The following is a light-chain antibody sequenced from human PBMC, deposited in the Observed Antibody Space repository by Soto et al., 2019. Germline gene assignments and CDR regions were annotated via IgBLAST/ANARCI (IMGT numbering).Light chain of an antibody. CDR3: SSYTRSSNAVV. J-gene: IGLJ2*01. Sequence: QSALTQPASVSGSPRQSITISCTGTSSDVGGYNYVSCYQQHPGKAPKLMIYDVSNRPKGVSDRFSGSKSGNTARLTISGVQGEDEAHYPCSSYTRSSNAVVFGGRT. V-gene: IGLV2-14*01. CDR2: DVS. CDR1: SSDVGGYNY.